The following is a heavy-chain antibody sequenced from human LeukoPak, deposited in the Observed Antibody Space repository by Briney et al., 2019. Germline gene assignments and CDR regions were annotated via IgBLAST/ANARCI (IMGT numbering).Heavy chain of an antibody. J-gene: IGHJ4*02. CDR1: GYTFTSYY. CDR2: INPSGGST. V-gene: IGHV1-46*01. D-gene: IGHD2-8*01. Sequence: ASVKVSCKASGYTFTSYYMHWVRQAPGQGPEWMGIINPSGGSTSYAQKFQGRVTMTRDTSTSTVYMELSSLRSEDTAVYYCARDYCTNGVCYPWTDWGQGTLVTVSS. CDR3: ARDYCTNGVCYPWTD.